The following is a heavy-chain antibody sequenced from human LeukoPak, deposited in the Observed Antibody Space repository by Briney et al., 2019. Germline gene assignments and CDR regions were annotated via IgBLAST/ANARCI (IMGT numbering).Heavy chain of an antibody. D-gene: IGHD3-10*01. J-gene: IGHJ5*02. Sequence: PSETLSLTXTVSGGSISSSSYYWGWIRQPPGKGLEWIGSIYYSGSTYYNPSLKSRVTISVDTSKNQFSLKLSSVTAADTAVYYCAEVIWGVANWFDPWGQGTLVTVSS. CDR1: GGSISSSSYY. CDR3: AEVIWGVANWFDP. V-gene: IGHV4-39*01. CDR2: IYYSGST.